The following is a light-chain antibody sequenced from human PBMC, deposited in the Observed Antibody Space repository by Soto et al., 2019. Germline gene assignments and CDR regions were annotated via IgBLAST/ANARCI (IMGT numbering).Light chain of an antibody. CDR1: QSLSSSY. J-gene: IGKJ1*01. V-gene: IGKV3-20*01. CDR2: SAS. Sequence: EIVLTQSPGTLSLSPGERATLSCRASQSLSSSYLAWYQQKPGQAPRLLIYSASRRATGIPDRFTGSGSGTDFTLTINIVEPEDFAVYFCQQYAGSPRTFGQGTKVDIK. CDR3: QQYAGSPRT.